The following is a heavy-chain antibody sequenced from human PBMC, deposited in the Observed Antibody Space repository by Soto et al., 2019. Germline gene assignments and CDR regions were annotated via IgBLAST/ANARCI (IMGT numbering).Heavy chain of an antibody. Sequence: VSCKASGGTFSRHAISWVRQAPGQGLEWMGGIIPMFGTANYAEKFQGRLSITADESTTTVYMELSSLRSEDTAVYYCARGPTTWFDYWGQGTLVTVSS. V-gene: IGHV1-69*01. CDR1: GGTFSRHA. CDR2: IIPMFGTA. J-gene: IGHJ4*02. CDR3: ARGPTTWFDY. D-gene: IGHD1-26*01.